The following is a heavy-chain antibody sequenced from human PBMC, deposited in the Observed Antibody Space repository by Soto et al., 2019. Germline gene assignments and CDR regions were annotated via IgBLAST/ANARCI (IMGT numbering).Heavy chain of an antibody. J-gene: IGHJ6*02. V-gene: IGHV1-18*04. D-gene: IGHD5-18*01. CDR2: ISAYNGNT. Sequence: ASVKVSCKASGYTFTSYGISWVRQAPGQGLEWMGWISAYNGNTNYAQKLQGRVTMTTDTSTSTAYMELRSLRSDDTAVYYCARYNPLWATYYCYGMDVWGQGTTVTVSS. CDR1: GYTFTSYG. CDR3: ARYNPLWATYYCYGMDV.